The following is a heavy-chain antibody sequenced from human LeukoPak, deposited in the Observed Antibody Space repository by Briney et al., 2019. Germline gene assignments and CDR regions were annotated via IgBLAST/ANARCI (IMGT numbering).Heavy chain of an antibody. D-gene: IGHD2-2*01. Sequence: EASVKVSCKASGYTFTSYDINWVRQATGHGLEWMGWMNPNSGNTGYAQKFQGRVTITRTTSISTAYMELSSLRSEDTAVYYCARGPVYCSSTSCLYYFDYWGQGTLVTVSS. V-gene: IGHV1-8*03. J-gene: IGHJ4*02. CDR1: GYTFTSYD. CDR2: MNPNSGNT. CDR3: ARGPVYCSSTSCLYYFDY.